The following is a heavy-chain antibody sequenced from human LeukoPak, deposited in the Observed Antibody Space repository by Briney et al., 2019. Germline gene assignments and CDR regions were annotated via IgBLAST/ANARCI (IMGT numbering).Heavy chain of an antibody. CDR2: TSYTEGT. CDR1: GFTFSSFT. Sequence: LRLSCAASGFTFSSFTMNWIRQHPGKGLEWIGFTSYTEGTYYNPSLMSRITISVDISQNHFSLKMRDVTAADTAVYFCATADWESFYFDSWGQGALVAVSS. V-gene: IGHV4-31*02. D-gene: IGHD1-26*01. CDR3: ATADWESFYFDS. J-gene: IGHJ4*02.